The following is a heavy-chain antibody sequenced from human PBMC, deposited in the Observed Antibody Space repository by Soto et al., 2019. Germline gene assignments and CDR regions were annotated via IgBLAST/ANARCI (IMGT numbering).Heavy chain of an antibody. CDR1: GFTFSGST. D-gene: IGHD2-8*01. V-gene: IGHV3-73*02. CDR3: TRQHLDVLVASAIDY. J-gene: IGHJ4*02. CDR2: IPSKTNTYAT. Sequence: EVQLVESGGGLVQPGGSLKLSCAASGFTFSGSTIHWVRQTSGKGLEWVGRIPSKTNTYATAYAASVKGRFTISRDDSKNTAYLQMNSLKTEDTAVYYCTRQHLDVLVASAIDYWGQGTLVTVSS.